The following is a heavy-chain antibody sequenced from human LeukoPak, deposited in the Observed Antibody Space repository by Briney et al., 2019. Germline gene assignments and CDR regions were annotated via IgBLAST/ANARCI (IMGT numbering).Heavy chain of an antibody. J-gene: IGHJ6*02. V-gene: IGHV1-69*04. CDR1: GGTFNSYA. CDR3: ARLVPTTVVTPGYYYGMDV. Sequence: SVKVSCKASGGTFNSYAISWVRQAPGQGLEWMGRIIPIFGIANYAQKFQGRVTITADKSTSTAYMELSSLRSEDTAVYYCARLVPTTVVTPGYYYGMDVWGQGTTVTVSS. CDR2: IIPIFGIA. D-gene: IGHD4-23*01.